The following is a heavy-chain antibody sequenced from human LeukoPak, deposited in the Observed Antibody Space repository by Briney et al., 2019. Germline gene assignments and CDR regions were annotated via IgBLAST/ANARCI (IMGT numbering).Heavy chain of an antibody. CDR2: IYSDNT. Sequence: PGGSLRLSCTVSGFTVSSNSMSWVRQAPGKGLEWVSFIYSDNTHYSDSVKGRFTISRDNAKNSLYLQMNSLRAEDTAVYYCAVESPDAFDIWGQGTMVTVSS. CDR3: AVESPDAFDI. CDR1: GFTVSSNS. V-gene: IGHV3-53*01. J-gene: IGHJ3*02.